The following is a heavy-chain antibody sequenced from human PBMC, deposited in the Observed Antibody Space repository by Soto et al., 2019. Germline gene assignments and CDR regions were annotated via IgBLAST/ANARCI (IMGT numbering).Heavy chain of an antibody. D-gene: IGHD6-19*01. V-gene: IGHV4-31*02. Sequence: SSETLSLTCFVSGYFIGAGGYYWSLIRHHPGKGLEWIGSFYSSGSIIYNPSLRSRVSISGDMSTNQFSMSLTSVTAADTARYYCARMYSSGSGWFHPWGQGTLVTVSS. CDR1: GYFIGAGGYY. J-gene: IGHJ5*02. CDR3: ARMYSSGSGWFHP. CDR2: FYSSGSI.